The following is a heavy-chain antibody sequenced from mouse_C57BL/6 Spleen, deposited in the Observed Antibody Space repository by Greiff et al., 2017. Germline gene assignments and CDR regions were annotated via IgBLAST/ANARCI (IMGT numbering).Heavy chain of an antibody. CDR2: ISSGSSTI. V-gene: IGHV5-17*01. Sequence: EVMLVESGGGLVKPGGSLKLSCAASGFTFSDYGMHWVRQAPEKGLEWVAYISSGSSTIYYADTVKGRFTISRDNAKNTLFLQMTSLRSEDTAMYYCARSDITTVVATDAMDYWGQGTSVTVSS. CDR1: GFTFSDYG. J-gene: IGHJ4*01. D-gene: IGHD1-1*01. CDR3: ARSDITTVVATDAMDY.